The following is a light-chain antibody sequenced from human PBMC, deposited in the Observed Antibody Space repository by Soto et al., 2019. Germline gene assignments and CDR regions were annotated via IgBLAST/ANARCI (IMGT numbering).Light chain of an antibody. CDR3: QQRSNLFS. Sequence: EIVLTQSPATLSLSPGERATLFCRASQSVNNYLAWYQQKPGQAPRLLIYDASNRAGGVPTRFSGSGSGTAITLISSSLEAEYVAVYYCQQRSNLFSFGPGTRVDV. J-gene: IGKJ3*01. CDR1: QSVNNY. V-gene: IGKV3-11*01. CDR2: DAS.